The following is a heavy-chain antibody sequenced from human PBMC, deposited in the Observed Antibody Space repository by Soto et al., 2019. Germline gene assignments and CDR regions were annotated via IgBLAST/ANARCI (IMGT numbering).Heavy chain of an antibody. V-gene: IGHV3-23*01. J-gene: IGHJ4*02. Sequence: GGSLRLSCAASGFTFSSYAMSWVRQAPGKGLEWVSAISGSGGSTYYADSVKGRLTISRDNSKNTLYLQMNSLRAEDTAVYYCAKQNGYGGNSELEYWGQGTLVTVSS. CDR2: ISGSGGST. D-gene: IGHD2-21*02. CDR1: GFTFSSYA. CDR3: AKQNGYGGNSELEY.